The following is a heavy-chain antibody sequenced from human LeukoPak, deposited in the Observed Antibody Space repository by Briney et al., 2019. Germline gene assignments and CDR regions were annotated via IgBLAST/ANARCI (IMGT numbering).Heavy chain of an antibody. CDR3: AKAQWLVHDAFDI. V-gene: IGHV3-23*01. CDR1: GFTFSSYW. J-gene: IGHJ3*02. D-gene: IGHD6-19*01. CDR2: ISGSGGST. Sequence: PGGSLRLSCAASGFTFSSYWMSWVRQAPGKGLEWVSAISGSGGSTYYADSVKGRFTISRDNSKNTLYLQMNSLRAEDTAVYYCAKAQWLVHDAFDIWGQGTMVTVSS.